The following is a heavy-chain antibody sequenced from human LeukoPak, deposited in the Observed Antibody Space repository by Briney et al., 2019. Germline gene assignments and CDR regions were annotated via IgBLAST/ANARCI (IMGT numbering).Heavy chain of an antibody. V-gene: IGHV4-39*01. Sequence: ASETLSLTCTVSGGSISSYYWGWIRQPPGKGLEWIGSIYYSASTYYHPSLKSRVTISVDTSKNQFSLKLSSVTAADTAVYYCARHVREGLLWFGELLSYFDYWGQGTLVTVSS. J-gene: IGHJ4*02. CDR1: GGSISSYY. CDR3: ARHVREGLLWFGELLSYFDY. CDR2: IYYSAST. D-gene: IGHD3-10*01.